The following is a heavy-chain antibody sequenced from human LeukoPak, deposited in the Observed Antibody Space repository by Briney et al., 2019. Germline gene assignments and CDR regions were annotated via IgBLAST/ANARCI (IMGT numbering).Heavy chain of an antibody. V-gene: IGHV3-23*01. CDR2: ISGSGSDT. D-gene: IGHD3-10*01. J-gene: IGHJ4*02. CDR3: AKGKSASRGAFDY. Sequence: GGSLRLSCAASGFTFSSYAMSWVRQAPGKGLEWVSAISGSGSDTEYADSVKGRFTISRDNSKTTLYLQMNSLRAEDTAVYYCAKGKSASRGAFDYWGQGTLVTVSS. CDR1: GFTFSSYA.